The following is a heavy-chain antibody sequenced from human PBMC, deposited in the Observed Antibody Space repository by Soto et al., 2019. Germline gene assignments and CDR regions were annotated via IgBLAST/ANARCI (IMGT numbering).Heavy chain of an antibody. J-gene: IGHJ4*02. CDR3: ARDNGKRRWLQLEGDY. CDR2: ISSSGSTI. CDR1: RFTFSSYE. V-gene: IGHV3-48*03. D-gene: IGHD5-12*01. Sequence: EVQLVESGGGLVQPGGSLRLSCAASRFTFSSYEMNWVRQAPGKGLEWVSYISSSGSTIYYADSVKGRFTISRDNAKNSLYLQMNSLRAEDTAVYYCARDNGKRRWLQLEGDYWGQGTLVTVSS.